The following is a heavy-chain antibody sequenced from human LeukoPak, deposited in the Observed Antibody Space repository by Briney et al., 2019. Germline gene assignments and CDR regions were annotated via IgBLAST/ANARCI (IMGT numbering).Heavy chain of an antibody. J-gene: IGHJ5*02. CDR2: IYYSGST. CDR1: GGSISSSNYY. D-gene: IGHD5/OR15-5a*01. Sequence: SETLSLTCTVAGGSISSSNYYWGWNRQPPGKGLEWIGSIYYSGSTFYDPPLKSRVTISIDSSKNQLSLKLSSVTAADTAVYYCARVPGVSNWFDPWGQGTLVTVSS. CDR3: ARVPGVSNWFDP. V-gene: IGHV4-39*01.